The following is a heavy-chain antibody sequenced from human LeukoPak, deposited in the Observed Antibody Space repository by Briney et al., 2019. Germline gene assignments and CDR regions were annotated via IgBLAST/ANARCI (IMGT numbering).Heavy chain of an antibody. D-gene: IGHD5-18*01. J-gene: IGHJ4*02. CDR3: ARSLWPEDY. CDR2: IKKDGSEK. V-gene: IGHV3-7*01. CDR1: GFTFSSYW. Sequence: GGSLRLSCAASGFTFSSYWMSWVRQAPGKGLEWVANIKKDGSEKNYVDSVKGRFTTSRDNAKTSLYLQMNSLRAEDTAVYYCARSLWPEDYWGQGTLVTVSS.